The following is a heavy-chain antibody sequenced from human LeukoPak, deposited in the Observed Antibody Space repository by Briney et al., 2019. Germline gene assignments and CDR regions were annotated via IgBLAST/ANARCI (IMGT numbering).Heavy chain of an antibody. CDR3: ASVVLNYGSGSYDY. CDR1: GYTFTGYY. CDR2: INPNSGGT. J-gene: IGHJ4*02. D-gene: IGHD3-10*01. Sequence: ASVKVSCKASGYTFTGYYMHWVRQAPGQGLEWMGWINPNSGGTNYAQKFQGRVTMTRDTSISTAYMELSSLRSEDTAVYYCASVVLNYGSGSYDYWGQGTLVTVSS. V-gene: IGHV1-2*02.